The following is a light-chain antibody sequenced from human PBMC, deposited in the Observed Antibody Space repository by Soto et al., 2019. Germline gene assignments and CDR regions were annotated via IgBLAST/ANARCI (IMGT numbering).Light chain of an antibody. CDR3: QQYGSSGT. V-gene: IGKV3-20*01. CDR1: QSVSNKY. CDR2: GAS. J-gene: IGKJ1*01. Sequence: DIVLTQSPCTLSLSPGERVTLSCRASQSVSNKYLAWYQQQPGQAHMLLIYGASNRATGIPDRFSGSGSGTDFTLTISRLEPEDVAFYYCQQYGSSGTFGQGTKVEIK.